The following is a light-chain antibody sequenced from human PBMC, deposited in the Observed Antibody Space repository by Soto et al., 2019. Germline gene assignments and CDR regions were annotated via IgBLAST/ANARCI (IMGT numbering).Light chain of an antibody. V-gene: IGLV2-14*01. Sequence: QSALTQPPSVSGSPGQSVTISCTGASSDVGGYDYVSWYQQHPGKAPKLILYEVNNRPSGVSNHFSGSKSGNTASLIISGLQADDEADYYCSSYSTTSTLVFGSGTKVTVL. CDR2: EVN. J-gene: IGLJ1*01. CDR3: SSYSTTSTLV. CDR1: SSDVGGYDY.